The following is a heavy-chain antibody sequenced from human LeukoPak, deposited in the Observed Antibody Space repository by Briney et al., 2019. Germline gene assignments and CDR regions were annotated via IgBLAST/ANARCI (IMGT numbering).Heavy chain of an antibody. V-gene: IGHV5-51*01. CDR2: IYPGDSDT. Sequence: GESLKISCKGSGYSFTSYWIGWGRQVPGKGLEWMGIIYPGDSDTRYSPSFQGQVSISVDKSISTAYLQWSSLKASDTAMYYCAKLGYYGSGSYYWKYYFDYWGQGTLVTVSS. CDR3: AKLGYYGSGSYYWKYYFDY. J-gene: IGHJ4*02. D-gene: IGHD3-10*01. CDR1: GYSFTSYW.